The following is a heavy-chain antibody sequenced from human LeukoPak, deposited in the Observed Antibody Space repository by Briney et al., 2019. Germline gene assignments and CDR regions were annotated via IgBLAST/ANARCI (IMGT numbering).Heavy chain of an antibody. CDR3: ARGSPRDGYNYDYYYYYMDV. CDR2: IYYSGST. CDR1: GGSISSYY. V-gene: IGHV4-59*01. J-gene: IGHJ6*03. D-gene: IGHD5-24*01. Sequence: PSETLSLTCTVSGGSISSYYWSWIRQPPGKGLEWIGYIYYSGSTNYNPSLKSRVTISVDTSKNQFSLKLSSVTAADTAVYYCARGSPRDGYNYDYYYYYMDVWGKGTTVTVSS.